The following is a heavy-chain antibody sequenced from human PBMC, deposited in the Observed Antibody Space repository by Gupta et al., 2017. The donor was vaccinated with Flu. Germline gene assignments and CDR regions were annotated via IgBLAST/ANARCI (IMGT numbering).Heavy chain of an antibody. CDR3: ARDRGNILTGYSLDY. D-gene: IGHD3-9*01. CDR2: ISAYNGNT. Sequence: EWMGWISAYNGNTNYAQKLQGRVTMTTDTSTSTAYMELRSLRSDDTAGYYCARDRGNILTGYSLDYWGQGTLVTVSS. V-gene: IGHV1-18*01. J-gene: IGHJ4*02.